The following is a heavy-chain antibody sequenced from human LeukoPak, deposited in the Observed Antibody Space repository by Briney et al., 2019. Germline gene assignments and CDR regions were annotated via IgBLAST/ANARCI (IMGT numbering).Heavy chain of an antibody. V-gene: IGHV3-33*01. CDR2: IWYDGSDK. CDR1: GFTFSNYG. D-gene: IGHD3-16*01. CDR3: ARPVVLGAYLRGAYYFDS. Sequence: AGGSLRLSCAASGFTFSNYGVHWVRQAPGKGLEWVAVIWYDGSDKYHADSVKGRFTISRDNSKNTLYLQMNSLRVEDTAVYYCARPVVLGAYLRGAYYFDSWGQGTLVTVSS. J-gene: IGHJ4*02.